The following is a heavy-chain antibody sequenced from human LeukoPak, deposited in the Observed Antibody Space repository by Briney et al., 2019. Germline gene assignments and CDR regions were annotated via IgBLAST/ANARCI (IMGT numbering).Heavy chain of an antibody. D-gene: IGHD6-13*01. V-gene: IGHV3-23*01. J-gene: IGHJ3*02. Sequence: GASVKVSCKASGGTFSSYAMSWVRQAPGKGLEWVSSISGSGGNRYYADSVKGRFTISRDNSKNTLYLRMNSLRADDTAVYYCAKDAISAAARGDAFDIWGQGTMVTVSS. CDR3: AKDAISAAARGDAFDI. CDR2: ISGSGGNR. CDR1: GGTFSSYA.